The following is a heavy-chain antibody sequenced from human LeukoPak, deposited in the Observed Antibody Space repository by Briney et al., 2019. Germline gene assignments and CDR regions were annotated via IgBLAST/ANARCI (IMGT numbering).Heavy chain of an antibody. J-gene: IGHJ4*02. CDR3: ARARDSSAWFSSDY. Sequence: PGGSLRLSCVASGFTFSSYAMSWVRQAPGKGLEWVSGISGNGASAYYADSVKGRFTISRDNSKNTLYLQMNSLRAEDTAVYYCARARDSSAWFSSDYWGQGTLVTVSS. V-gene: IGHV3-23*01. CDR1: GFTFSSYA. CDR2: ISGNGASA. D-gene: IGHD6-13*01.